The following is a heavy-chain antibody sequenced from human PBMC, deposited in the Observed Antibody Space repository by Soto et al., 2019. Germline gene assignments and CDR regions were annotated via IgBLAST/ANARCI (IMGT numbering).Heavy chain of an antibody. Sequence: QVQLVESGGGVVQPGRSLRLSCAASGFTFSSYAMHWVRQAPGKGLEWVAVISYDGSNKYYADSVKGRFTISRDHSKNTLYLQMNSLRAEDTAVYYCARDLEVAVAGAWGQGTLVTVSS. J-gene: IGHJ5*02. V-gene: IGHV3-30-3*01. CDR1: GFTFSSYA. D-gene: IGHD6-19*01. CDR2: ISYDGSNK. CDR3: ARDLEVAVAGA.